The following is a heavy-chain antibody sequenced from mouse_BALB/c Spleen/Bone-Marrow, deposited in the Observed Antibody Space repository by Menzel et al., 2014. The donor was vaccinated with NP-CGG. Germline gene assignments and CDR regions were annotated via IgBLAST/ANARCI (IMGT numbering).Heavy chain of an antibody. J-gene: IGHJ2*01. Sequence: QVQLQQSGAELVRPGSLVKISCKASGYPFXSYWMNWVKQRPGQGLEWIGQIYPGDGETNYNGKFKGNATLTADKSSSTAYMQLISLTSEDSAVYFCARKYGDYWGQGTTLTVSS. D-gene: IGHD2-10*02. CDR2: IYPGDGET. V-gene: IGHV1-80*01. CDR1: GYPFXSYW. CDR3: ARKYGDY.